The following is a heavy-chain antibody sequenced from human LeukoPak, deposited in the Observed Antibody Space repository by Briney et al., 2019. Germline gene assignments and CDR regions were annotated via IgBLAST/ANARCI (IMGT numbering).Heavy chain of an antibody. CDR3: ARDVVGSLDY. Sequence: GGSLRLSCAASGFTFSSYWMAWVRQAPGKGLEWVANIKGDESARHQADSVKGRFTISRDNTRNSLYLQMTNLRGDDTAEYYCARDVVGSLDYWGQGTLVTVSS. CDR1: GFTFSSYW. J-gene: IGHJ4*02. D-gene: IGHD1-26*01. CDR2: IKGDESAR. V-gene: IGHV3-7*01.